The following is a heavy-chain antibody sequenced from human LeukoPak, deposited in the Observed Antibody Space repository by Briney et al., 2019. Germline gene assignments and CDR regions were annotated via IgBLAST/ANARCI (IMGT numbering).Heavy chain of an antibody. CDR3: AKRGNFDRSGYYSFDY. CDR2: INAGSGNT. CDR1: GYSFTNYA. Sequence: GASVKVSCKASGYSFTNYAMYWVRQAPGQGLEWMGWINAGSGNTKYSQKFQGRVTITRDTSASTAYMELSSLRSEDTAVYYCAKRGNFDRSGYYSFDYWGQGTLVTVSS. J-gene: IGHJ4*02. D-gene: IGHD3-22*01. V-gene: IGHV1-3*01.